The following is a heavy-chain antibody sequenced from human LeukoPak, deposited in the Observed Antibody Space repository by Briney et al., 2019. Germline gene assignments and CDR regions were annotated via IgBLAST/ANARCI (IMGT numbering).Heavy chain of an antibody. CDR2: ISGSGDTT. CDR3: AKDFLGTVPDVFDI. CDR1: GFTFSTFA. D-gene: IGHD7-27*01. V-gene: IGHV3-23*01. J-gene: IGHJ3*02. Sequence: GGSLGLSCTASGFTFSTFAMGWVRQAPGKGLQWVSGISGSGDTTYYADSVKGRFAISRDNSENTLYLQMNRLRDEDTAVYHCAKDFLGTVPDVFDIWGRGTMVTVSS.